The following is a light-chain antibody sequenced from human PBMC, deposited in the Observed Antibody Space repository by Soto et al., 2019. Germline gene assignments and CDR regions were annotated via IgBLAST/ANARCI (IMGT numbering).Light chain of an antibody. CDR1: QSVSSSY. Sequence: EIVLTQSPGTLSLSPGERATLSCRASQSVSSSYLAWYQQKPGQAPRLLIYGASSSATGIPDRFSGSGSGTDFTLTSSRLAPEDFAVYYCHQYDSSPLTFGGGTKVEIK. V-gene: IGKV3-20*01. CDR2: GAS. J-gene: IGKJ4*01. CDR3: HQYDSSPLT.